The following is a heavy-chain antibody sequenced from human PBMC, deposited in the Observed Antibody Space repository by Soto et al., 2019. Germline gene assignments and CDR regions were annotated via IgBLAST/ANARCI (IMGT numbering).Heavy chain of an antibody. D-gene: IGHD6-6*01. J-gene: IGHJ6*03. CDR3: AKGSSSSRYYYYMDV. Sequence: GESLKISCAASGFTFSSYAMSWVRQAPGKGLEWVSAISGSGGSTYYADSVKGRFTISRDNSKNTLYLQMNSLRAEDTAVYYCAKGSSSSRYYYYMDVWGKGTTVTVSS. CDR1: GFTFSSYA. CDR2: ISGSGGST. V-gene: IGHV3-23*01.